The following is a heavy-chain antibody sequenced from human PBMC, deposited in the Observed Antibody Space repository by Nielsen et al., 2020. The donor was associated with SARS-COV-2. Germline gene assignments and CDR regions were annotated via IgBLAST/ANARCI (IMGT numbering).Heavy chain of an antibody. J-gene: IGHJ4*02. V-gene: IGHV1-3*01. CDR2: INGGDGNT. CDR3: ASRIVAAFDF. D-gene: IGHD1-26*01. CDR1: GYTFSHYS. Sequence: ASVKVSCKASGYTFSHYSLHWVRQAPGQGLQWMGWINGGDGNTKYSQEFQGRHTITRDTSASTVYMALSSLRSEDTAIYYCASRIVAAFDFWGQGTLLAVSS.